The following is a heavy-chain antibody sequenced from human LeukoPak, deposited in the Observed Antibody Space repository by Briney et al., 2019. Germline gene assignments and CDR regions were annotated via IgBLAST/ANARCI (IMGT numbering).Heavy chain of an antibody. CDR3: AKDRFGSWIQLWLPEFDY. CDR2: ISYDGSNK. D-gene: IGHD5-18*01. J-gene: IGHJ4*02. V-gene: IGHV3-30*18. Sequence: GGSLRLSCAASGFTFSSYGVHWVRQAPGKGLEWVAVISYDGSNKYYADSVKGRFTISRDNSKNTLYLQMNSLRAEDTAVYYCAKDRFGSWIQLWLPEFDYWGQGTLVTVSS. CDR1: GFTFSSYG.